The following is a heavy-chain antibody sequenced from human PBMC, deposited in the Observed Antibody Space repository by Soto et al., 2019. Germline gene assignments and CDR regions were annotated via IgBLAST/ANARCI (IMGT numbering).Heavy chain of an antibody. D-gene: IGHD2-15*01. CDR1: GYTFTSYG. J-gene: IGHJ6*02. V-gene: IGHV1-18*04. Sequence: AVVKVSCKASGYTFTSYGISWVRQAPGQGLEWMGWISAYNGNTNYAQKLQGRVTMTTDTSTSTAYMELRSLRSDDTAVYYCASVVVGAYYYYYGMEVWGQGTTVTVSS. CDR2: ISAYNGNT. CDR3: ASVVVGAYYYYYGMEV.